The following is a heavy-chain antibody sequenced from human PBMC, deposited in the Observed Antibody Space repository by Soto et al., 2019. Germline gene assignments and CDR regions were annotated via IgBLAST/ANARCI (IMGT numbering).Heavy chain of an antibody. V-gene: IGHV3-23*01. CDR1: GFTFSSYS. J-gene: IGHJ4*02. D-gene: IGHD4-17*01. CDR3: ARGSAYSDYDLEY. Sequence: DVKLLESGGGLVRPGGSLRLSCVASGFTFSSYSMSWVRQAPGKGLEWVSHITASGGSTSYADSVKGRFTISRDTSRNTLYLQMNSLGADDTAVYYCARGSAYSDYDLEYWGQGTLVTVSS. CDR2: ITASGGST.